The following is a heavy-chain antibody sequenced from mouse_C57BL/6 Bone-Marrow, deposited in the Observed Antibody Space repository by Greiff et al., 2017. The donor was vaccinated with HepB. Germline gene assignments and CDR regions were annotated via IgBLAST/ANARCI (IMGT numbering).Heavy chain of an antibody. CDR2: IISGSSTI. CDR1: GFTFSDSG. V-gene: IGHV5-17*01. D-gene: IGHD2-4*01. J-gene: IGHJ3*01. CDR3: ARPMIRAGFAY. Sequence: EVHLVESGGGLVKPGGSLKLSCAASGFTFSDSGMHWVRKAPEKGLGWVAYIISGSSTIYYADTVKGRFTISRDNAKNTLFLQMTSLRSEDTAMYYCARPMIRAGFAYWGQGTLVTVSA.